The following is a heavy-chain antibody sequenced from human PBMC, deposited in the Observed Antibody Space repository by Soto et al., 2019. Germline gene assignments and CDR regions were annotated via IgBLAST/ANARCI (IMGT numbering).Heavy chain of an antibody. V-gene: IGHV4-61*01. J-gene: IGHJ4*01. D-gene: IGHD3-22*01. CDR2: IYYPGST. Sequence: QVQLQESGPGLVKPSETLSLTCTVSCGSVSSGTYYWSWIRHPPGKGLEWIGYIYYPGSTNYNSSLTSRVTISIDTSKNQFSLKLSSVTAADTAVFYCARSLGTVYDSLPDYWGQGTLVTVSS. CDR1: CGSVSSGTYY. CDR3: ARSLGTVYDSLPDY.